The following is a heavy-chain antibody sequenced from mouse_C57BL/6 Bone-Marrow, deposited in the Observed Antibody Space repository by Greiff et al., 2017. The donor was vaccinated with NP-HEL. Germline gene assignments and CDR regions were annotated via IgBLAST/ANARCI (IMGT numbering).Heavy chain of an antibody. V-gene: IGHV2-4*01. CDR2: IWSGGST. CDR1: GFSLTSYG. D-gene: IGHD4-1*01. Sequence: VQGVESGPGLVQPSQSLSITCTVSGFSLTSYGVHWVRQPPGKGLEWLGVIWSGGSTDYNAAFISRLSISKDNSKSQVFFKMNSLQADDTAIYYCAKTETGTYWYFDVWGTGTTVTVSS. J-gene: IGHJ1*03. CDR3: AKTETGTYWYFDV.